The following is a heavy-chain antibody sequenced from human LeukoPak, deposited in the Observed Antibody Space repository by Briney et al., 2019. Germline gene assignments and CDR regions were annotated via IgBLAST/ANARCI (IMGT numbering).Heavy chain of an antibody. CDR2: IKEDGSEK. V-gene: IGHV3-7*01. Sequence: PGGSLRLSCAASGFTFTSYWMSWVRQAPGKGLEWVANIKEDGSEKYYVDSVKGRFTISRDNAKNSLYLQMNSLRAEDTAVYYCARDSGDKYGDYLDYWGQGTLVTVSS. CDR3: ARDSGDKYGDYLDY. CDR1: GFTFTSYW. J-gene: IGHJ4*02. D-gene: IGHD4-17*01.